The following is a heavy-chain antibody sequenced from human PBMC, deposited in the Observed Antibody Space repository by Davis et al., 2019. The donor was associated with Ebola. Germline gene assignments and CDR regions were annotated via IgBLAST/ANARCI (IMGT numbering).Heavy chain of an antibody. CDR2: IYYSGST. CDR1: GGSISSGGYY. D-gene: IGHD3-16*01. CDR3: ARVGEGLDY. J-gene: IGHJ4*02. V-gene: IGHV4-31*03. Sequence: MPSETLSLTCTVSGGSISSGGYYWSWIRQHPGKGLEWIGYIYYSGSTYYKPSLKSRIIILVDTSKNQFSLKLSSVTAADTAVYYCARVGEGLDYWGQGTLVTVSS.